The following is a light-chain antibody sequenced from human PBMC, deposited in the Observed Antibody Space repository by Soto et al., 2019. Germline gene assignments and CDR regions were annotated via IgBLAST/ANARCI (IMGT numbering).Light chain of an antibody. CDR1: QSVTNSY. CDR2: AAS. V-gene: IGKV3-20*01. Sequence: EIVLTQSPGTQSLSPGERATLSCRASQSVTNSYLTWYQQKPGQAPRLLIYAASIRATGIPDRFSGSGSGRDFTLTISRLEHEDSAVYYCQQYGSSPGTFGQGTKVEIK. CDR3: QQYGSSPGT. J-gene: IGKJ1*01.